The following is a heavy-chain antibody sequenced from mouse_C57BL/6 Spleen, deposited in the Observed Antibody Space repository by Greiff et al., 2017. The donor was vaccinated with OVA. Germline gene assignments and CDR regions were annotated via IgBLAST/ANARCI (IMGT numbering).Heavy chain of an antibody. CDR3: AISGYGSSYDAMDY. CDR1: GYTFTSYG. CDR2: IYPRSGNT. J-gene: IGHJ4*01. Sequence: VQLQQSGAELARPGASVKLSCKASGYTFTSYGISWVKQRTGQGLEWIGEIYPRSGNTYYNEKFKGKATLTADKSSSTAYMELRSLTSEDSAVYFCAISGYGSSYDAMDYWGQGTSVTVSS. V-gene: IGHV1-81*01. D-gene: IGHD1-1*01.